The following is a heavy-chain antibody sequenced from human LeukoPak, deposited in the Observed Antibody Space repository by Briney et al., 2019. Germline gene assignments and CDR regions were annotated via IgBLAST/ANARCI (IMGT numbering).Heavy chain of an antibody. CDR1: GYTFTSYG. V-gene: IGHV1-18*03. J-gene: IGHJ4*02. CDR3: ARGHTYYYDSFSIYYFDY. CDR2: ISAYNGNT. Sequence: ASVKVSCKASGYTFTSYGIGWVRQAPGQGLEWMGWISAYNGNTNYAQKLQGRVTMTTDTSTSTTYMELRSLRSDDMAVYYCARGHTYYYDSFSIYYFDYWGQGTLVTVSS. D-gene: IGHD3-22*01.